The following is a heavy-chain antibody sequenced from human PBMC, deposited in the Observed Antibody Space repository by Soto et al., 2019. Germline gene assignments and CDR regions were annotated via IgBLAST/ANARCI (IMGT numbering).Heavy chain of an antibody. CDR3: AKGSAFECKGAICYPFDH. D-gene: IGHD3-10*01. J-gene: IGHJ4*02. V-gene: IGHV3-23*01. Sequence: GGSLSLSCTASGFTFSNYAINWVRLAPGKRLEWVSSVIGSGVNVFYADSVKGRFTISRDNSKNTVYLEMNSLRADDTAEYFCAKGSAFECKGAICYPFDHWGRGTLVTVSS. CDR1: GFTFSNYA. CDR2: VIGSGVNV.